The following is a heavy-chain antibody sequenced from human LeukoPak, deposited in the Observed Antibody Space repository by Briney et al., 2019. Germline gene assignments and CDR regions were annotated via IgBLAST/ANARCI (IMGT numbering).Heavy chain of an antibody. CDR3: AKSAGWQQLGRLDY. CDR1: GFTFSGYA. D-gene: IGHD6-13*01. CDR2: ISGSGGST. V-gene: IGHV3-23*01. J-gene: IGHJ4*02. Sequence: GGSLRLSCAASGFTFSGYAMSWVRQAPGKGLEWVSAISGSGGSTYYADSVKGRFTISRDNSKNTLYLQMNSLRAEDTAVYYCAKSAGWQQLGRLDYWGQGTLVTVSS.